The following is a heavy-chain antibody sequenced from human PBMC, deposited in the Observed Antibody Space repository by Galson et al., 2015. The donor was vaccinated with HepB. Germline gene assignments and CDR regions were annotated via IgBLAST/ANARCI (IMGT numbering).Heavy chain of an antibody. CDR2: ISGSGDIT. Sequence: SLRLSCAASGFTFNRYAMTWVRQAPGKGLEWVSSISGSGDITYYADSVKGRFTISRDNSKNTMNLQMNSLRAGDTAIYYCAKVAILGATPHCFDYWGQGTQVTVSS. CDR3: AKVAILGATPHCFDY. V-gene: IGHV3-23*01. J-gene: IGHJ4*02. CDR1: GFTFNRYA. D-gene: IGHD3-16*01.